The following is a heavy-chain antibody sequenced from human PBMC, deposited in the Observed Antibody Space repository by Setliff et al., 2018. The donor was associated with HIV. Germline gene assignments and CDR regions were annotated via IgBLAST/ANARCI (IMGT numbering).Heavy chain of an antibody. CDR2: INTHSGNP. Sequence: ASVKVSCKASGYAFASYGLNWVRQAPGQGLEWMGWINTHSGNPTYAQAFTGRFVFSLDTSVSTAYLQISSLRAEDTAVYYCARFYDSGASYSDGAFDIWGQGTMVTVSS. D-gene: IGHD3-22*01. CDR3: ARFYDSGASYSDGAFDI. J-gene: IGHJ3*02. CDR1: GYAFASYG. V-gene: IGHV7-4-1*02.